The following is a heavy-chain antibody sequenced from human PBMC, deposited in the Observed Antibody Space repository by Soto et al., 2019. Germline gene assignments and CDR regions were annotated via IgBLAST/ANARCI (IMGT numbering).Heavy chain of an antibody. CDR2: IYHSGST. Sequence: PSETLSLTCAVSGGSFSSGGYSWSWIRQPPGKGLEWIGYIYHSGSTYYNPSLKSRVTISVDTSKNQFSLKLSSVTAADTAVYYCARAMVVTQNWFDPWGQGTLVTVSS. V-gene: IGHV4-30-2*05. D-gene: IGHD2-21*02. J-gene: IGHJ5*02. CDR1: GGSFSSGGYS. CDR3: ARAMVVTQNWFDP.